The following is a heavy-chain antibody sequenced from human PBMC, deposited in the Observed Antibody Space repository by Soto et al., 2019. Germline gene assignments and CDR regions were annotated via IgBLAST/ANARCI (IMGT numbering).Heavy chain of an antibody. CDR3: ARRGQEGPGLAH. Sequence: EVQLVESGGNLIQPGGSLRLSCAASGFTFSSYWMHWVRQAPGKGLVWVSRINSDGSSTSYVDSVKGRFTISRDNAKNTLYLQMNSLSAEDSAVYYCARRGQEGPGLAHWGQGTLVTVSS. J-gene: IGHJ5*02. CDR2: INSDGSST. V-gene: IGHV3-74*01. CDR1: GFTFSSYW.